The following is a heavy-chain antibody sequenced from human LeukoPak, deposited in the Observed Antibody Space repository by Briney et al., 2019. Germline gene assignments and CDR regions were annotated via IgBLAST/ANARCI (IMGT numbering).Heavy chain of an antibody. J-gene: IGHJ3*02. D-gene: IGHD4/OR15-4a*01. CDR3: ARAAWRGTNSRDAFDI. CDR1: GGSISSGGDY. V-gene: IGHV4-31*03. Sequence: PSETLSLTCTVSGGSISSGGDYWSWIRQHPGKGLEWIVYISYSGTTYYNPSLKSRITISLDTSKNQFSLELSSVTAADTAVYYCARAAWRGTNSRDAFDIWGLGTVVTVSS. CDR2: ISYSGTT.